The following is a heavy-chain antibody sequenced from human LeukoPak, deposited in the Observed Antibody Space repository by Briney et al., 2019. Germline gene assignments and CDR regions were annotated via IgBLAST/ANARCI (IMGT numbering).Heavy chain of an antibody. CDR2: IRRKTDGETT. D-gene: IGHD2-21*01. CDR1: GFTFSSYS. CDR3: VTDLVIKGYFDY. J-gene: IGHJ4*02. V-gene: IGHV3-15*01. Sequence: GGSLRLSCAASGFTFSSYSMNWVRQVPGKGLEWVGRIRRKTDGETTDHAAPVKGRFTISRDDSKNTLYLQMNSLKTEDTAVYYCVTDLVIKGYFDYWGQGALVTVSS.